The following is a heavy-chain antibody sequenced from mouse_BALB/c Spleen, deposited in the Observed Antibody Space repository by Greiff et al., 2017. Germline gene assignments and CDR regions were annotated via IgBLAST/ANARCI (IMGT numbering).Heavy chain of an antibody. Sequence: EVMLVESGGGLVKPGGSLKLSCAASGFAFSSYDMSWVRQTPEKRLEWVAYISSGGGSTYYPDTVKGRFTISRDNAKNTLYLQMSSLKSEDTAMYYCARGVYGYDGGYAMDYWGQGTSVTVSS. CDR2: ISSGGGST. CDR3: ARGVYGYDGGYAMDY. CDR1: GFAFSSYD. J-gene: IGHJ4*01. D-gene: IGHD2-2*01. V-gene: IGHV5-12-1*01.